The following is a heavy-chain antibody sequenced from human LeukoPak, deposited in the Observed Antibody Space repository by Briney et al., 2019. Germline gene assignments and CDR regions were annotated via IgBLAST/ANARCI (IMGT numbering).Heavy chain of an antibody. CDR1: GGSFSGYY. CDR3: ARNDILTGYTRGFDP. D-gene: IGHD3-9*01. V-gene: IGHV4-34*01. J-gene: IGHJ5*02. Sequence: PSETLSLTCAVYGGSFSGYYWSWIRQPRGKGLEWIGEIDHSGSTNYNPSLKSRVTISVDTSKNQFSLKLSSVTAADTAVYYCARNDILTGYTRGFDPWGQATLVTVSS. CDR2: IDHSGST.